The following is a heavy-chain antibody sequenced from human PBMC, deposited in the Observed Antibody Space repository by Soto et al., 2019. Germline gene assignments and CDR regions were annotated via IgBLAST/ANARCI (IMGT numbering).Heavy chain of an antibody. J-gene: IGHJ6*02. CDR2: TSYDGSNK. CDR3: AKSSSSWGTFYYYGMDV. Sequence: ESGGGVVQPGRSLRLSCAASGFTFSSYGMHWVRQAPGKGLEWVAVTSYDGSNKYYADSVKGRFTISRDNSKNTLYLQMNSLRAEDTAVYYCAKSSSSWGTFYYYGMDVWGQGTTVTVSS. D-gene: IGHD6-13*01. CDR1: GFTFSSYG. V-gene: IGHV3-30*18.